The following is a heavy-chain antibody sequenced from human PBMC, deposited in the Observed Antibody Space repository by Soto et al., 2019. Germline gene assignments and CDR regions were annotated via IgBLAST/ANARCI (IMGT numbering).Heavy chain of an antibody. D-gene: IGHD1-26*01. J-gene: IGHJ2*01. CDR2: FDPEDGET. CDR3: ATGHRSLLAHWYFDL. V-gene: IGHV1-24*01. Sequence: ASVKVSCKVSGYTLTELSMHWVRQAPGKGLEWMGGFDPEDGETIYAQKFQGRVTMTEDTSTDTAYMELSSLRSEDTAVYYCATGHRSLLAHWYFDLWGRGTLVTVSS. CDR1: GYTLTELS.